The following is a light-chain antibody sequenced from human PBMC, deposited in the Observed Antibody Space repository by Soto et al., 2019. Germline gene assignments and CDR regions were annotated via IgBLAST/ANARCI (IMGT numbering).Light chain of an antibody. CDR3: QQYNTLWT. CDR1: QSISRW. CDR2: DAT. J-gene: IGKJ1*01. V-gene: IGKV1-5*01. Sequence: DIQMTQSPSTLSASVGDRVTITCRASQSISRWLAWYQQKPGKAPKLLIYDATTLESGVPSRFSGSGSGTEFTLTISNLHPDDFTTYYCQQYNTLWTFGQGTKMEIK.